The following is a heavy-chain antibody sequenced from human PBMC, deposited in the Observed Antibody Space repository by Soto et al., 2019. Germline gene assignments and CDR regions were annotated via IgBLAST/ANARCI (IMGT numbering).Heavy chain of an antibody. CDR3: ARDSLAARPGWFDP. Sequence: ASVKVSCKPSGYTFITYGISWVRQAPGQGLEWMGWISVYNGSTKYGQKFQGRVTMTTDTSTNTAYMELRSLRSDDTAVYYCARDSLAARPGWFDPWGQGTLVTVSS. D-gene: IGHD6-6*01. CDR1: GYTFITYG. CDR2: ISVYNGST. V-gene: IGHV1-18*01. J-gene: IGHJ5*02.